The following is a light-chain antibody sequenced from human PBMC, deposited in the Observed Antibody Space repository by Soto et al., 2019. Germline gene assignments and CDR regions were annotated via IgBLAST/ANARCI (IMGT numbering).Light chain of an antibody. CDR3: QSYDSSLSGSKV. CDR1: SSNIGAAFD. J-gene: IGLJ3*02. Sequence: QSVLTQPPSVSGAPGQRVTISCTGGSSNIGAAFDVHWYLQLPGTAPQLLIYGNINRPSGVPDRFSGSRSGTSASLAITGLHAEDEADYYCQSYDSSLSGSKVFGGGTKLTVL. CDR2: GNI. V-gene: IGLV1-40*01.